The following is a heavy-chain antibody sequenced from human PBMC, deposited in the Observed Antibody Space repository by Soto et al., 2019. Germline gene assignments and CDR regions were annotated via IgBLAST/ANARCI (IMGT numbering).Heavy chain of an antibody. D-gene: IGHD2-2*01. CDR1: GFTFSSYG. J-gene: IGHJ5*02. CDR3: AKGCSSTSCLSNWFDP. CDR2: ISYDGSNK. Sequence: QVQLVESGGGVVQPGRSLRLSCAASGFTFSSYGMHWVRQAPGKGLEWVAVISYDGSNKYYADSVKGRFTISRDNSKNTLYLQMNSLRAEDTAVYYCAKGCSSTSCLSNWFDPWGQGTLVTVSS. V-gene: IGHV3-30*18.